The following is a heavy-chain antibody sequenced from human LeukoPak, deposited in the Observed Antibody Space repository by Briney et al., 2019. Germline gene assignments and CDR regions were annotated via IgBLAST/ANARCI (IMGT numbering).Heavy chain of an antibody. Sequence: GGSLRLSCAASGFSFSSYGMHWVRQAPGKGLEWVAFIRYDGSNKYYADSVKGRFTISRDNSKNTLYLQMNSLRAEDTAVYYCAKDFDWMGILDPWGQGTLVTVSS. CDR2: IRYDGSNK. D-gene: IGHD3-9*01. V-gene: IGHV3-30*02. J-gene: IGHJ5*02. CDR3: AKDFDWMGILDP. CDR1: GFSFSSYG.